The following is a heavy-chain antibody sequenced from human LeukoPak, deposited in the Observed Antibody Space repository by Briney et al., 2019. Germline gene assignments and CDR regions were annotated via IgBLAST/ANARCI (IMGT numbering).Heavy chain of an antibody. CDR1: GFTFSSYS. J-gene: IGHJ5*02. CDR3: ARPRTRSWFDP. CDR2: ISSSSSYI. Sequence: GGSLRLSCAASGFTFSSYSMNWVRQAPGKGLEWVSSISSSSSYIYYADSVRGRFTISRDNAKNSLYLQMNSLRAEDTAVYYCARPRTRSWFDPWGQGTLVTVSS. D-gene: IGHD1-14*01. V-gene: IGHV3-21*01.